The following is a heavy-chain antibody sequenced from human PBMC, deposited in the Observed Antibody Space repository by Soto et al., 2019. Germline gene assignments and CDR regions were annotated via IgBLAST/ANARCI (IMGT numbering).Heavy chain of an antibody. CDR3: VGSYYYYGMDV. CDR1: GGTFSSYA. V-gene: IGHV1-69*13. Sequence: GASVKVSCKASGGTFSSYAISWVRQAPGQGLEWMGGIIPIFGTANYAQKFQGRVTITADESTSTAYMELSSLRSGDTAVYYCVGSYYYYGMDVWGQGTTVTVSS. J-gene: IGHJ6*02. CDR2: IIPIFGTA.